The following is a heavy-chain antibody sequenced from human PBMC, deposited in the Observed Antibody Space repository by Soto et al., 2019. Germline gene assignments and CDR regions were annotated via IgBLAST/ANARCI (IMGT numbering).Heavy chain of an antibody. CDR2: ISGSAGST. Sequence: GGSLRLSCAASGFTFNNYAINWVRQSQGKGLEWVSVISGSAGSTYYADSVKGRFTITRDNSKNTLYLQMSSLRAEDTAVYYCAKAGGAAGTVDYFDYWGQGTLVTVSS. V-gene: IGHV3-23*01. CDR1: GFTFNNYA. CDR3: AKAGGAAGTVDYFDY. D-gene: IGHD6-13*01. J-gene: IGHJ4*02.